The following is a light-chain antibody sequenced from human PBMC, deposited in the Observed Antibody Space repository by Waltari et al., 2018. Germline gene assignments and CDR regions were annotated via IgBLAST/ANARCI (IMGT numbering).Light chain of an antibody. CDR3: QSFDSSLNAVL. CDR2: HNS. CDR1: SSNIVAGYA. Sequence: QSVLTQPPSVSGAPGQRVTISCTGSSSNIVAGYAVHRYQQFPGTAPKLLIYHNSNRPSGVPDRFSGSKSGTSASLAITGLLAEDEADYYCQSFDSSLNAVLFGGGTKLTVL. V-gene: IGLV1-40*01. J-gene: IGLJ2*01.